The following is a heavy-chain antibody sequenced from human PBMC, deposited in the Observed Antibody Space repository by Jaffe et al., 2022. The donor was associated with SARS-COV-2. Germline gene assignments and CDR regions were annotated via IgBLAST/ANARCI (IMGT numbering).Heavy chain of an antibody. V-gene: IGHV3-23*01. CDR2: ISGSRGRT. D-gene: IGHD4-17*01. CDR3: AKVDYGASSGGAS. J-gene: IGHJ5*02. Sequence: EVQLLESGGGLVQPGGSLRLSCAASGFTFSSYAMSWVRQAPGKGLEWVSAISGSRGRTYYADSVKGRFTISRDDSKNSLYLQMNSLRAEDTAVYYCAKVDYGASSGGASWGQGTLVTVSA. CDR1: GFTFSSYA.